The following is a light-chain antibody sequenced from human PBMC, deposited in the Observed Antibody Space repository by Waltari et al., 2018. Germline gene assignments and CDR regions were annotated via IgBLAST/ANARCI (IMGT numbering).Light chain of an antibody. CDR1: SSDVGGYNY. CDR2: DVS. J-gene: IGLJ3*02. Sequence: QSALTQPASVSGSPGQSITISCTGTSSDVGGYNYVSWYQQHPGKAPKRMIYDVSNRPSGVSNRFSGSKSRNTDSLTISGLQAEDEADYYCSSYTSSSIPWVFGGGTKLTVL. V-gene: IGLV2-14*01. CDR3: SSYTSSSIPWV.